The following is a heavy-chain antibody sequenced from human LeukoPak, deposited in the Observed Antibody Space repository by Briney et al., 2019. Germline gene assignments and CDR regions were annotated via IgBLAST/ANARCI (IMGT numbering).Heavy chain of an antibody. V-gene: IGHV3-30*04. CDR1: GFTFSSYA. D-gene: IGHD6-19*01. CDR3: ARDVRAYSSGYGMDV. CDR2: ISYDGSNK. J-gene: IGHJ6*04. Sequence: GRSLRLSCAASGFTFSSYAMHWVRQAPGKGLERVAAISYDGSNKYYADSVKGGFTISRDNSKNTLYLQMNSLRAEDTAVCFCARDVRAYSSGYGMDVWGKGTTVTVSS.